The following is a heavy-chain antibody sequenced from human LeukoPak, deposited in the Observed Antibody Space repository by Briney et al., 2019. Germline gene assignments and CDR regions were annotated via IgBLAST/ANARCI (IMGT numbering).Heavy chain of an antibody. Sequence: SVKVSCKASGYTFTSYGISWVRQAPGQGLEWMGGIIPIFGTANYAQKFQGRVTITADESTSTAYMELSSLRSEDTAVYYCASYSSGFYGDYVIGYYMDVWGKGTTVTVSS. D-gene: IGHD4-17*01. J-gene: IGHJ6*03. CDR2: IIPIFGTA. V-gene: IGHV1-69*13. CDR3: ASYSSGFYGDYVIGYYMDV. CDR1: GYTFTSYG.